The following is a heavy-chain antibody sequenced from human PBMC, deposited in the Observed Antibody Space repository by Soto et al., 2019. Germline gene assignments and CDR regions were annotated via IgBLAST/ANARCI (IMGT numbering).Heavy chain of an antibody. CDR1: GGSFSGYY. J-gene: IGHJ6*02. Sequence: PSETLSRTCAGYGGSFSGYYWSWIRQPPGKGLEWIGEINHSGSTNYNPSLKSRVTISVDTSKNQFSLKLSSVTAADTAVNYCAREHMVRGVIRPYYYYGMDVWRQGTTVTVSS. V-gene: IGHV4-34*01. CDR2: INHSGST. D-gene: IGHD3-10*01. CDR3: AREHMVRGVIRPYYYYGMDV.